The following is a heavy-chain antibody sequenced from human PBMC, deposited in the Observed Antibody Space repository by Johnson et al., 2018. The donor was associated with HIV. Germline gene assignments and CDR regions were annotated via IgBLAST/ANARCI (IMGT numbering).Heavy chain of an antibody. J-gene: IGHJ3*02. CDR2: IWYDGSNK. CDR3: ARDVTAGNDAFDI. Sequence: QVQLVESGGGVVQPGKSLTLSCVGSGLSFSNFGIHWVRQAPGKGLEWVAVIWYDGSNKYYADSVKGRFTISRDNSKNTFYLQMNSLRPEDTAVYYCARDVTAGNDAFDIWGQGTMVTVSS. CDR1: GLSFSNFG. D-gene: IGHD1-1*01. V-gene: IGHV3-33*08.